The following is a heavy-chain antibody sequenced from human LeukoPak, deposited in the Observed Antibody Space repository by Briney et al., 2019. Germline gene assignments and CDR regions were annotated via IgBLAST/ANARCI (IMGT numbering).Heavy chain of an antibody. CDR1: GFTFSSYG. D-gene: IGHD3-16*01. CDR3: AKRGGMYPAHYFDY. V-gene: IGHV3-23*01. J-gene: IGHJ4*02. Sequence: GGSLRLSCAASGFTFSSYGMSWVRQAPGKGQEWVSAISGSGGSTYYADSVKGRFTISRDNSKNTLYLQMNSLRAEDTAVYYCAKRGGMYPAHYFDYWGQGTLVTVSS. CDR2: ISGSGGST.